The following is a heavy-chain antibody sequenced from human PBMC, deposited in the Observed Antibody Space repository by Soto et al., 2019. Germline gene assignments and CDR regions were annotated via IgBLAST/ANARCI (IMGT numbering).Heavy chain of an antibody. D-gene: IGHD3-16*02. CDR2: ISAYNGNT. CDR1: GYTFTSYG. CDR3: ARDLGGDYDYIWGSFRYEYFQH. Sequence: QVQLVQSGAEVKKPGASVKVSCKASGYTFTSYGISWVRQAPGQGLEWKGWISAYNGNTNYAQKLQGRVTMTTDTSTSTAYMEQRSLRSDDTAVYYCARDLGGDYDYIWGSFRYEYFQHWGQGTLVTVSS. J-gene: IGHJ1*01. V-gene: IGHV1-18*01.